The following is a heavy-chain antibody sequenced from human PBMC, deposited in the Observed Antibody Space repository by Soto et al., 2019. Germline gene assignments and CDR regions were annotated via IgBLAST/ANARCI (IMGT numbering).Heavy chain of an antibody. V-gene: IGHV1-69*08. D-gene: IGHD5-12*01. J-gene: IGHJ4*02. CDR2: IIPILGIA. Sequence: QVQLVQSGAEVKKPGSSVKVSCKASGGTFSSYTISWVRQAPGQGLEWMGRIIPILGIANYAQKFQGRVRIFAAXSTSTAYMELSSLRSEDTAVYYCARDRDGYNYVSYWGQGTLVTVSS. CDR1: GGTFSSYT. CDR3: ARDRDGYNYVSY.